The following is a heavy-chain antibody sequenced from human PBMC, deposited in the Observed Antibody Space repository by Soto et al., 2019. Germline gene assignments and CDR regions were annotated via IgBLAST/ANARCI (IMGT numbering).Heavy chain of an antibody. Sequence: QVQLVESGGGVVQPGRSLRLSCAASGFTFSSYAMHWVRQAPGKGLEWVAVISYDGSNKYYADSVKSRFTISRDNSKNTLYLQMNSLRAEDTAVYYCARGIGPSYYYDSSGYYFGDYWGQGTLVTVSS. V-gene: IGHV3-30-3*01. CDR2: ISYDGSNK. CDR1: GFTFSSYA. J-gene: IGHJ4*02. CDR3: ARGIGPSYYYDSSGYYFGDY. D-gene: IGHD3-22*01.